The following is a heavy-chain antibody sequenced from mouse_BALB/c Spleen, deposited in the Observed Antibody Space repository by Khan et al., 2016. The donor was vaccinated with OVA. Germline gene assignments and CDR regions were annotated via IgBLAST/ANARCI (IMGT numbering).Heavy chain of an antibody. CDR2: ISYSGNT. J-gene: IGHJ3*01. CDR3: TRNDYYDYDPFPY. D-gene: IGHD2-4*01. V-gene: IGHV3-2*02. Sequence: EVELVESGPGLVKPSQSLSLTCTVTGYSITSEYTWNWIRQFPGNKLEWMGFISYSGNTRYNPSLKSRISITRDTSKNQFFLQLNSVTSEDTATYYCTRNDYYDYDPFPYWGQGTLVTVSA. CDR1: GYSITSEYT.